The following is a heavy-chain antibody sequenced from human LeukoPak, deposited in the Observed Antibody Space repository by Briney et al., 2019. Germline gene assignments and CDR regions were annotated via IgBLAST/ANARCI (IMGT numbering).Heavy chain of an antibody. CDR2: IWYDGGNK. CDR3: ARSRGTSYYGMWYFDY. V-gene: IGHV3-33*01. Sequence: PGGSLRLSCAASGFTFSSYGMHWARQAPGKGLEWVAVIWYDGGNKYYADSVKGRFTISRDNSKNTLYLQMNSLRAEDTAVYYCARSRGTSYYGMWYFDYWGQGTLVTVSS. D-gene: IGHD4-17*01. J-gene: IGHJ4*02. CDR1: GFTFSSYG.